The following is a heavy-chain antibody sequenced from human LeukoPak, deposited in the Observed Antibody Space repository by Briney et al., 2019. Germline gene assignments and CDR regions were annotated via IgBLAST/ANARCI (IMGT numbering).Heavy chain of an antibody. Sequence: SVKVSCKASGGTFSSYAISWVRQAPGQGLEWMGGIIPIFGTANYAQKFQGRVTITAGESTSTAYMELSSLRSEDTAVYYCARVSYSSSWHDGYWGQGTLVTVSS. J-gene: IGHJ4*02. CDR3: ARVSYSSSWHDGY. CDR1: GGTFSSYA. D-gene: IGHD6-13*01. V-gene: IGHV1-69*01. CDR2: IIPIFGTA.